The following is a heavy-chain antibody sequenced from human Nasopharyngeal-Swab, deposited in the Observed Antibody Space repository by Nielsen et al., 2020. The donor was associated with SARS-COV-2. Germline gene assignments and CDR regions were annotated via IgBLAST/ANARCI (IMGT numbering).Heavy chain of an antibody. CDR2: IDWDDDK. CDR3: SRIRAGTVTTYYYYIGV. J-gene: IGHJ6*03. D-gene: IGHD4-11*01. V-gene: IGHV2-70*11. Sequence: WIRQPPGKALEWLARIDWDDDKNYSTALKTRLTISKDNSKNQVVFTNTNMEPVDTATYYCSRIRAGTVTTYYYYIGVWGKGTPVTVSS.